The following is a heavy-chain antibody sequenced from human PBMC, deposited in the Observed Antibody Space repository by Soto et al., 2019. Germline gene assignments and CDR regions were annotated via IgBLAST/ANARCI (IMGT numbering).Heavy chain of an antibody. CDR2: VYYSGTT. CDR1: GGSISRYY. J-gene: IGHJ6*02. Sequence: ASETLSLTCAVSGGSISRYYWSWIRQPPGKGLEWIGYVYYSGTTNYNPSLRSRVTISVDTSNNQFSLRLSPVTAADTAVYYCSRAPSAYSRGYGMDVWGQGTTVTVSS. D-gene: IGHD5-18*01. V-gene: IGHV4-59*01. CDR3: SRAPSAYSRGYGMDV.